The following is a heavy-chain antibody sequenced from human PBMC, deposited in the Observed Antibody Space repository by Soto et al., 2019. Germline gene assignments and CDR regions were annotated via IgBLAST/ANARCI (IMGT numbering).Heavy chain of an antibody. CDR2: ITWNSGYI. CDR1: GFSFDDYA. J-gene: IGHJ4*02. CDR3: AKGTYDSSGYYTAPDY. V-gene: IGHV3-9*01. Sequence: EVQLVESGGGLVQPGRSLRLSCAASGFSFDDYAMHWVRQAPGRGLEWVSGITWNSGYIGYADSVKGRFTISKDNAKNSLYLKMNSLRPDDTAVYYCAKGTYDSSGYYTAPDYWGQGTLVTVSS. D-gene: IGHD3-22*01.